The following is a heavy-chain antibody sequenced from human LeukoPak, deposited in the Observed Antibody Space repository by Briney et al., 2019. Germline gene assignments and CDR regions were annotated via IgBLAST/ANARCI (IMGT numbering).Heavy chain of an antibody. CDR3: ARAPDRHIAARPGDY. CDR2: ISAYNGNT. CDR1: GYTFTSYG. D-gene: IGHD6-6*01. J-gene: IGHJ4*02. Sequence: ASVKVSCKASGYTFTSYGISWVRQAPGQGLEWMGWISAYNGNTNYAQKLQGRVTMTTDTSTGTAYMELRSLRSDDTAVYYCARAPDRHIAARPGDYWGQGTLVTVSS. V-gene: IGHV1-18*01.